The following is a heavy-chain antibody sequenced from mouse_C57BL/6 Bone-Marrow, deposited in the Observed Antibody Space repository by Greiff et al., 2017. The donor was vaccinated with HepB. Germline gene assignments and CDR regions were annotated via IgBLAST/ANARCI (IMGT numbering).Heavy chain of an antibody. CDR2: IYPSDSET. CDR1: GYTFTSYW. CDR3: ARSPWFAY. V-gene: IGHV1-61*01. Sequence: QVQLQQPGSELVRPGSSVKLSCKASGYTFTSYWMDWVKQRPGQGLEWIGNIYPSDSETHYNQKFKDKATLTVDKSSSTAYMQLSSLTSEDSAVYYCARSPWFAYWGQGTLVTVSA. J-gene: IGHJ3*01.